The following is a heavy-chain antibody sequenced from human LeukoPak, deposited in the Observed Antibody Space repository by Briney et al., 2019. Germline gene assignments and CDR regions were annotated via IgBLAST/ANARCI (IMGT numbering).Heavy chain of an antibody. CDR1: GFTFSSYE. CDR2: ISSSGSTI. V-gene: IGHV3-48*03. D-gene: IGHD3-22*01. CDR3: AKDKAKLRYDSSGYYYTL. Sequence: GGSLRLSCAASGFTFSSYEMNWVRQAPGKGLEWVSYISSSGSTIYYADSVKGRFTISRDNSKNTLYLQMNSLRAEDTAVYYCAKDKAKLRYDSSGYYYTLWGQGTLVTVSS. J-gene: IGHJ4*02.